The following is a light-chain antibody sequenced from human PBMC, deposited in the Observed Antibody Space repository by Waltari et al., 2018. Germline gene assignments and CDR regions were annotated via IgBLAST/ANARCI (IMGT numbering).Light chain of an antibody. V-gene: IGLV2-14*01. CDR1: DRDVGAYPF. CDR3: SSYTTSSAPGV. CDR2: EVS. Sequence: QSALTQPASVSGSPGQSITISCSGTDRDVGAYPFVSWYQQHPGKAPPRIIYEVSKRPSGISNRFSASKSGNTASLTISGLQAEDEADYYCSSYTTSSAPGVFGTGTRVTVL. J-gene: IGLJ1*01.